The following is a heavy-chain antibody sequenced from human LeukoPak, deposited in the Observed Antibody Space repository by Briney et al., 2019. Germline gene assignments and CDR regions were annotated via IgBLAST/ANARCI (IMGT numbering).Heavy chain of an antibody. J-gene: IGHJ4*02. D-gene: IGHD6-19*01. CDR1: GYTFTSYA. CDR2: INAGNGNT. CDR3: ARDKVVGAVAGFMLKH. Sequence: GASVKVSCKASGYTFTSYAMHWVRQPPGQRLEWMGWINAGNGNTKYSQKFQGRVTITRDTSASTAYMELSSLRSEDTAVYYCARDKVVGAVAGFMLKHWGQGTLVTVSS. V-gene: IGHV1-3*01.